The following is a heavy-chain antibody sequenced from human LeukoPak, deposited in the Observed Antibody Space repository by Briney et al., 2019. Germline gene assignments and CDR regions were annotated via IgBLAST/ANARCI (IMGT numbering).Heavy chain of an antibody. D-gene: IGHD1-26*01. CDR1: GGSFSGYY. J-gene: IGHJ4*02. CDR2: INHSGST. V-gene: IGHV4-34*01. Sequence: KPSETLSLTCAVYGGSFSGYYWSWIRQPPGKGLEWIGEINHSGSTNYNPSLKSRVTISVDTSKNQFSLKLSSVTAADTAVYYCAREWYSGSYSDYWGQGTLVTVSS. CDR3: AREWYSGSYSDY.